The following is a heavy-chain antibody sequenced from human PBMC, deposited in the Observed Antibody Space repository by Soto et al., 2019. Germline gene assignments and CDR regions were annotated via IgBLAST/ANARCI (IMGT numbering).Heavy chain of an antibody. D-gene: IGHD2-8*02. V-gene: IGHV3-48*02. J-gene: IGHJ4*02. CDR1: GFTFSGYA. Sequence: PGGSLRLSCAASGFTFSGYAMNWVRQAPGKGLEWVSPISKSGDSMYYADSVKGRFTISRDNAKNTLYLQMNSLTDEDTAVYYCARQVDTVASPFDYWGQGALVTVSS. CDR2: ISKSGDSM. CDR3: ARQVDTVASPFDY.